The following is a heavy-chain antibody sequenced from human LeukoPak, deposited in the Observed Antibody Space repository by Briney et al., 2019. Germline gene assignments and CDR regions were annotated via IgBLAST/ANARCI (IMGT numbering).Heavy chain of an antibody. V-gene: IGHV3-53*01. CDR1: GFTVSSNY. D-gene: IGHD2-21*02. Sequence: GGSLRLPCAASGFTVSSNYMSWVRQAPGKGLEWVSVIYSGGSTYYADSVKGRFTISRDNSKNTLYLQMNSLRAEDTAVYYCARGWVSGGDCESFDYWGQGTLVTVSS. CDR3: ARGWVSGGDCESFDY. CDR2: IYSGGST. J-gene: IGHJ4*02.